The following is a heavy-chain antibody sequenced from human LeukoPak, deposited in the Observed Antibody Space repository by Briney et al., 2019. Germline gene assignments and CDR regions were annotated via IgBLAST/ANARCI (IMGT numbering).Heavy chain of an antibody. D-gene: IGHD1-14*01. CDR2: IWYDGSNK. V-gene: IGHV3-33*08. CDR1: GFNFGNYG. Sequence: GGSLRLSCTASGFNFGNYGMSWVRQAPGKGLEWVAVIWYDGSNKYYADSVKGRFTISRDNSKNTLYLQMNSLRAEDTAVYYCASNPFDYWGQGTLVTVSS. CDR3: ASNPFDY. J-gene: IGHJ4*02.